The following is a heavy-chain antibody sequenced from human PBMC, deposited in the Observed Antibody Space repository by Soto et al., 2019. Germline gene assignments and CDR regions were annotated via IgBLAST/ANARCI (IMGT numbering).Heavy chain of an antibody. CDR2: MYYSGST. Sequence: NPSETLSLTCTASGCSIISYYWSWIRQPPGKGLEWIGSMYYSGSTYYNPSLKSRVTISVDTSKNQFSLKLTSVTAADTAVYHCARHVGNSPPGSWGQGTLVTVSS. CDR3: ARHVGNSPPGS. D-gene: IGHD1-26*01. V-gene: IGHV4-59*05. CDR1: GCSIISYY. J-gene: IGHJ4*02.